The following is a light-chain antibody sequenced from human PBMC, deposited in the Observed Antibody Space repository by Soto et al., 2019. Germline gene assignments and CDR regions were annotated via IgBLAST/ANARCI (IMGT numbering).Light chain of an antibody. CDR2: GNS. J-gene: IGLJ1*01. Sequence: QSVLTQPPSVSGAPGQRVTISCTGSSSNIGAGYDVHWYQQLPGTAPKLLIYGNSNRPSGVPDRFSGSKSGTSASLAISGLQADDEADYYCSSYVVTNTRVFGTGTKVTVL. CDR3: SSYVVTNTRV. CDR1: SSNIGAGYD. V-gene: IGLV1-40*01.